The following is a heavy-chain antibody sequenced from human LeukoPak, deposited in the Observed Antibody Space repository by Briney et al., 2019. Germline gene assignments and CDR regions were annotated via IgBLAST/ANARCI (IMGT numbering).Heavy chain of an antibody. Sequence: GGSLRLSCAASGFTLNNYAVNGLGPAPGKGLEWVSGISGFGGRTYYAPSVKGRLTISRDNFGNMLYLHLDSLRVEDTAIYYCARRSGSSWSSFDYWGQGALVTVSS. CDR3: ARRSGSSWSSFDY. V-gene: IGHV3-23*01. CDR2: ISGFGGRT. D-gene: IGHD6-13*01. J-gene: IGHJ4*02. CDR1: GFTLNNYA.